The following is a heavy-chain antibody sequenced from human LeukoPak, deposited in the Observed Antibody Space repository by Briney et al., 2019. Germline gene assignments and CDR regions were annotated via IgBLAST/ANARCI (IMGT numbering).Heavy chain of an antibody. CDR2: IYYSGST. V-gene: IGHV4-30-4*08. D-gene: IGHD3-16*01. CDR1: GGSISSGDYY. J-gene: IGHJ4*02. Sequence: PSGTLSLTRTVSGGSISSGDYYWSWIRQPPGTGLEWIGYIYYSGSTYYNPSLKSRVTISVDTSKNQFSLKLSSVTAADTAVYYCARGVMGDRNDYFDYWGQGTLVTVSS. CDR3: ARGVMGDRNDYFDY.